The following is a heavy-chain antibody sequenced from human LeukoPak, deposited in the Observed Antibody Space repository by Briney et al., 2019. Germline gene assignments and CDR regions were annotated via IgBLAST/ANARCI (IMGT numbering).Heavy chain of an antibody. CDR1: GGGSFSDYY. V-gene: IGHV4-34*12. J-gene: IGHJ4*02. CDR3: ASGLENFDY. Sequence: SETLSLTCAVSGGGSFSDYYWTWIRQSPGKGLEWIGEIIHTGRTNYSPSLKSRLTISVDTSKNQFSLKLSSVTAADTAVYYCASGLENFDYWGQGTLVTVSS. D-gene: IGHD3/OR15-3a*01. CDR2: IIHTGRT.